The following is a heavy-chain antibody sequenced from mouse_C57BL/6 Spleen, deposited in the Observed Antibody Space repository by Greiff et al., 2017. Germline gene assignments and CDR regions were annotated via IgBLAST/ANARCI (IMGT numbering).Heavy chain of an antibody. J-gene: IGHJ4*01. V-gene: IGHV1-52*01. Sequence: QVQLQQPGAELVRPGSSVKLSCKASGYTFTSYWMHWVKQRPIQGLEWIGNINPSDSETHYNQKFKDKATLTVDKSSSTAYMQLSSLTSENSAVYYCARPGLGYDDAYAMDYWGQGTSVTVSS. CDR1: GYTFTSYW. D-gene: IGHD2-2*01. CDR2: INPSDSET. CDR3: ARPGLGYDDAYAMDY.